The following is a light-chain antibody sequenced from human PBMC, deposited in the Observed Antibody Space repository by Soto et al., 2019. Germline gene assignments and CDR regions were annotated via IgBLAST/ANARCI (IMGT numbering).Light chain of an antibody. CDR2: DNN. J-gene: IGLJ2*01. V-gene: IGLV1-40*01. CDR1: SSNIGPGYV. CDR3: QSYDSSLRVVV. Sequence: QSVLTQPPSVSGAPGQRVIISCTGTSSNIGPGYVVHWYQQLPGTAPKVLISDNNNRPSGVPDRFSGSKSGTSASLAITGLQAEDEADYYCQSYDSSLRVVVFGGGTKLTVL.